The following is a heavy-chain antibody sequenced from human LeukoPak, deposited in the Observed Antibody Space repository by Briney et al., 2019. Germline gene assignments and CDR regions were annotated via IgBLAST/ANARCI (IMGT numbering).Heavy chain of an antibody. CDR3: ARVGHRSIPYYYYYMDV. D-gene: IGHD1-26*01. Sequence: SETLSLTCTVSGGSISNSSYYWGWIRQPPGKGLEWIGSIYYSGSTYYNPSLKSRITISVDTSKNQFSLKLSSVTAADTAVYYCARVGHRSIPYYYYYMDVWGKGTTVTVSS. V-gene: IGHV4-39*07. J-gene: IGHJ6*03. CDR1: GGSISNSSYY. CDR2: IYYSGST.